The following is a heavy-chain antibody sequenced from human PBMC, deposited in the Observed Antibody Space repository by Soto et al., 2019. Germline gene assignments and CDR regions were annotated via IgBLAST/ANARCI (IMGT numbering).Heavy chain of an antibody. CDR3: ANLITGTTRYYYYGMDV. V-gene: IGHV3-30*18. D-gene: IGHD1-7*01. CDR2: ISYDGSNK. Sequence: GGSLRLSCAASGFTFSSYGMHWVRQAPGKGLEWVAVISYDGSNKYYADSVKGRFTISRDNSKNTLYLQMNSLRAEDTAVYYCANLITGTTRYYYYGMDVWGQGTTVTVSS. J-gene: IGHJ6*02. CDR1: GFTFSSYG.